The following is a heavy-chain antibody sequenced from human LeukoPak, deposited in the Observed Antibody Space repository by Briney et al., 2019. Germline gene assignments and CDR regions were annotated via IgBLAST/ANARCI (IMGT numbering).Heavy chain of an antibody. CDR1: GYIFTDYY. Sequence: GASVKVSCKASGYIFTDYYLHWVRQTPGQGLEWMGWINPKSDGTKYAQNFRGRVTMTWDTSISTAYMEVSSLTSDDTAMFYCARDPPGTTAFDLWGQGTVVTVSS. CDR2: INPKSDGT. J-gene: IGHJ3*01. CDR3: ARDPPGTTAFDL. D-gene: IGHD1-1*01. V-gene: IGHV1-2*02.